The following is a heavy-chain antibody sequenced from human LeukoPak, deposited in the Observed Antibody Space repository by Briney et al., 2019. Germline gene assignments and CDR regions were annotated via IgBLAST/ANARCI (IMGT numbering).Heavy chain of an antibody. CDR1: GFTFSSYA. Sequence: GGSLRLSCAASGFTFSSYAMSWVRQAPGKGLEWVSAISGSGGSTYYADSVKGRFTISGDNSKNTLYLQMNSLRAEDTAVYYCAKDAGAVAGGVGRFDYWGQGTLVTVSS. D-gene: IGHD6-19*01. J-gene: IGHJ4*02. CDR2: ISGSGGST. V-gene: IGHV3-23*01. CDR3: AKDAGAVAGGVGRFDY.